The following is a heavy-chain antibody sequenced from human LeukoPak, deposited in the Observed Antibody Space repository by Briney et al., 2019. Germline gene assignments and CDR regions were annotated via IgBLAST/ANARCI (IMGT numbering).Heavy chain of an antibody. CDR3: ARRAGESSAWAHFDY. CDR2: ISRSSNI. V-gene: IGHV3-21*01. D-gene: IGHD6-19*01. CDR1: GFSFSTYS. J-gene: IGHJ4*02. Sequence: PGGSLRLSCAASGFSFSTYSMYWVRQAPGKGLEWVSSISRSSNIFYGDSVKGRFTISRDNAKSSVFLQMNSLRAEDTAAYYCARRAGESSAWAHFDYWGQGTLVAVSS.